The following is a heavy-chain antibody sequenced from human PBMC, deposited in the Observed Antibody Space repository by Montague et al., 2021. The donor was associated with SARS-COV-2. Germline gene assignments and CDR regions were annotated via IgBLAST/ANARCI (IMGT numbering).Heavy chain of an antibody. J-gene: IGHJ3*02. CDR1: GGSISSNNYY. D-gene: IGHD3-9*01. Sequence: SETLSLTCTVSGGSISSNNYYWDWIRQPPGKGLDWIGSIYDSGSTYYNPSLKSRVTISVDTSKNHFSLKLNSVTAADTSVYYCARTYYDILTGYYNRGAFDIWGQGTMVTVSS. CDR3: ARTYYDILTGYYNRGAFDI. V-gene: IGHV4-39*02. CDR2: IYDSGST.